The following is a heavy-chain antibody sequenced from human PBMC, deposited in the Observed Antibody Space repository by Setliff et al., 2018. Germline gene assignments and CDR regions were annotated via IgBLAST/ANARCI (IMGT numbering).Heavy chain of an antibody. D-gene: IGHD5-18*01. J-gene: IGHJ4*01. CDR2: IYDSGSI. CDR3: AREGAVDSSYCRKGGFDY. V-gene: IGHV4-31*03. CDR1: GASISSGEYY. Sequence: PSETLSLTCTVSGASISSGEYYWTWIRQRPGKDLEWIGYIYDSGSIYRNPSLKSRMTISRHTSKNQLSLEMDSLTDADTAVYYCAREGAVDSSYCRKGGFDYWGQGLLVTVSS.